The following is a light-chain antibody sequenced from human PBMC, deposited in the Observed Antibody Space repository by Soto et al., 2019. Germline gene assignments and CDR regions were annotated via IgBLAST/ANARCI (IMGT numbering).Light chain of an antibody. CDR2: ETS. CDR1: QTVRSNY. V-gene: IGKV3-20*01. CDR3: QQYVNSPVT. Sequence: EIVLTQSPGTLSLSPGERVTLSCRASQTVRSNYLAWYQQKPGQAPGLLIYETSTRATGIPDRFSGSGSGTDFTLTVTGLEPEDFAVYYCQQYVNSPVTFGGGTKVEIK. J-gene: IGKJ4*01.